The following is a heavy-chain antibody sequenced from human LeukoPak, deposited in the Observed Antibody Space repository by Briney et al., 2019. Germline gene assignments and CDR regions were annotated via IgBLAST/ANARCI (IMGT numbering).Heavy chain of an antibody. CDR2: IYYSGST. J-gene: IGHJ4*02. CDR1: GGSISSSSYY. Sequence: SETLSLTCTVSGGSISSSSYYWGRIRQPPGKGLEWIGSIYYSGSTYYNPSLKSRVTISVDTSKNQFSLKLSSATAADTAVYYCASGIYSSGWYSFDYWGQGTLVTVSS. D-gene: IGHD6-19*01. V-gene: IGHV4-39*01. CDR3: ASGIYSSGWYSFDY.